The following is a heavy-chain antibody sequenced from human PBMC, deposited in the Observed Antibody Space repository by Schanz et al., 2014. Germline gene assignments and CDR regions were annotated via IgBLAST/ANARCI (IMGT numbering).Heavy chain of an antibody. CDR3: ARGGGPEDVFDI. CDR1: GYTFSDYY. J-gene: IGHJ4*02. D-gene: IGHD3-3*01. V-gene: IGHV1-69*09. Sequence: QVQLVQSGAEVKKPGASVKVSCKASGYTFSDYYIHWVRQAPGQGLEWMGRIIPIHGIVNYAQRFQDRVRITADKSTSTAYMELSSLRSDDTAVYYCARGGGPEDVFDIWGQGTLVTVSS. CDR2: IIPIHGIV.